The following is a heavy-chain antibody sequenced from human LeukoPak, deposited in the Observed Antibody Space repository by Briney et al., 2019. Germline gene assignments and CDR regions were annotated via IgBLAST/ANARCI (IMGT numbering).Heavy chain of an antibody. Sequence: GGSLRLSCAASGFTVSTNYMSWVRQAPGRGLEWVSVIYNGGTTHYADSVKGRFTISRDNSKNTLYLQMNSLRAEDTAVYYCARVGGNDYVWGSYRHWGQGTLVTVSS. J-gene: IGHJ4*02. CDR1: GFTVSTNY. V-gene: IGHV3-53*01. D-gene: IGHD3-16*02. CDR2: IYNGGTT. CDR3: ARVGGNDYVWGSYRH.